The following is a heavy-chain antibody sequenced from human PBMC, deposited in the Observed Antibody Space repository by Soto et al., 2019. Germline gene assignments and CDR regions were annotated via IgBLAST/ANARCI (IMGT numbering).Heavy chain of an antibody. V-gene: IGHV3-33*01. CDR1: GFTFSSYG. J-gene: IGHJ4*02. CDR2: IWYDGSNK. CDR3: ARGVVPAAMARIAAADSGVDY. Sequence: QVQLVESGGGVVQPGRSLRLSCAASGFTFSSYGMHWVRQAPGKGLEWVAVIWYDGSNKYYADSVKGRFTISRDNSKNTLYLQMNSLRAEDTAVYYCARGVVPAAMARIAAADSGVDYWGQGTLVTVSS. D-gene: IGHD2-2*01.